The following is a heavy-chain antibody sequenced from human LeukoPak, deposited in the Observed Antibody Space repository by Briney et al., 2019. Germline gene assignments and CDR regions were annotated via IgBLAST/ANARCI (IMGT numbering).Heavy chain of an antibody. CDR1: GFTYSSYS. D-gene: IGHD2-2*01. CDR2: ISSSSSYI. J-gene: IGHJ3*02. CDR3: ARSGTFRLVVPAADAFDI. V-gene: IGHV3-21*04. Sequence: GGSLRLSCAASGFTYSSYSMNWVRQAPGKGLEWVSSISSSSSYIYYADSVKGQFTISRDNAKNSLYLQMNSLRAEDTALYHCARSGTFRLVVPAADAFDIWGQGTMVTVSS.